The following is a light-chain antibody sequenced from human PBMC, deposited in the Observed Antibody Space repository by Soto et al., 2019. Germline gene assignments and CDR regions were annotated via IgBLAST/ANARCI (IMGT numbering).Light chain of an antibody. V-gene: IGKV1-33*01. J-gene: IGKJ1*01. CDR2: DAA. CDR3: QQYDILPWT. Sequence: DIQMTQSPSSLSASVGDRVTITCQASQDIRKYLNWYQQKPGKAPKLLIYDAANLETGVPSRFSGSGSGTGFTFTISGRQPEDTSTYYCQQYDILPWTFGEGTKVEIK. CDR1: QDIRKY.